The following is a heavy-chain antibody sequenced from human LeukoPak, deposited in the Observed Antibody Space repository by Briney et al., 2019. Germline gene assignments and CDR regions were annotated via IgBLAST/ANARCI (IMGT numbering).Heavy chain of an antibody. V-gene: IGHV1-8*01. J-gene: IGHJ5*02. CDR1: GYSFTRNW. CDR3: ARAANWHDDDWFDP. CDR2: MNPNSGNT. D-gene: IGHD1-1*01. Sequence: GESLKISCKGSGYSFTRNWIGWVRQMPGKGLEWMGWMNPNSGNTDYAQRFQGRVTMTRNTSISTAYMELSSLRSEDTAVYYCARAANWHDDDWFDPWGQGTLVTVSS.